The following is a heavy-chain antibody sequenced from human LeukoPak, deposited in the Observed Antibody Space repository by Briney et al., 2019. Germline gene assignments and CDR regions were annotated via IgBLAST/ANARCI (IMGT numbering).Heavy chain of an antibody. J-gene: IGHJ4*02. D-gene: IGHD3-3*01. CDR1: GYTFTGYY. CDR2: IKPSSGGT. CDR3: ARARRDYDFWSGYLHFDY. V-gene: IGHV1-2*02. Sequence: ASVKVSCKASGYTFTGYYIHWVRQAPGQGLEWMGWIKPSSGGTNYAQNFQGRVTMTRDTSISTAYMELSRLRSDDTAVYYCARARRDYDFWSGYLHFDYWGQGTLVTVSS.